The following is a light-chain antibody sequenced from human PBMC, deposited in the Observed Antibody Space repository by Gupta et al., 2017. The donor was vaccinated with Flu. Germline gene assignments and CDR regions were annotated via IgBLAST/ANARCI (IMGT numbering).Light chain of an antibody. CDR2: RDN. CDR3: AAWDGSLKGWV. V-gene: IGLV1-44*01. Sequence: ISCAGSNSNIKEGTVNWFQQLPGRAPRIIIDRDNRRPSGVPDRFSGSKSGTSGYLAISGLRSEDEADYYCAAWDGSLKGWVFGGGTKLTVL. CDR1: NSNIKEGT. J-gene: IGLJ3*02.